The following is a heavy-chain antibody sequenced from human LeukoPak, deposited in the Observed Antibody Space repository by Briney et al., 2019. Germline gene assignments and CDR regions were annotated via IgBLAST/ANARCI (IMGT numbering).Heavy chain of an antibody. Sequence: ASVKVSCKASGYTFNSYGISWVRQAPGQGLEWMGWITSYNGNTKYAQQLQGRVTMTTDTSTGTAYMELRSLRSDDTAVYYCARAGAAAGTPFDYWGQGTLVTVSS. J-gene: IGHJ4*02. V-gene: IGHV1-18*01. D-gene: IGHD6-13*01. CDR1: GYTFNSYG. CDR3: ARAGAAAGTPFDY. CDR2: ITSYNGNT.